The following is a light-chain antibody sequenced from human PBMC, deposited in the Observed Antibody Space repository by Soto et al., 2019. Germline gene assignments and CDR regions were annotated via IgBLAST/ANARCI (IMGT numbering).Light chain of an antibody. Sequence: DIQMTQSPSSLSASVGDRVTITCRASQGIINYLAWYQQKPGKVPKLLIYAASTLQSGVPSRFSGSGSGTDFTLTISSLQPEDVATYYCQKYNSAPRTFGGGTKVDNK. CDR3: QKYNSAPRT. J-gene: IGKJ4*01. CDR1: QGIINY. CDR2: AAS. V-gene: IGKV1-27*01.